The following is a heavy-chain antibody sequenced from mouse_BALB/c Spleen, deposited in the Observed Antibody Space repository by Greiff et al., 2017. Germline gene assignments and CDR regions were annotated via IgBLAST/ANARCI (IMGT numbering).Heavy chain of an antibody. Sequence: QVQLKESGAELVRPGTSVKVSCKASGYAFTNYLIEWVKQRPGQGLEWIGVINPGSGGTNYNEKFKGKATLTADKSSSTAYMQLSSLTSDDSAVYFCARGGYGNYWYFDVWGAGTTVTVSS. V-gene: IGHV1-54*01. CDR1: GYAFTNYL. CDR3: ARGGYGNYWYFDV. J-gene: IGHJ1*01. D-gene: IGHD2-10*02. CDR2: INPGSGGT.